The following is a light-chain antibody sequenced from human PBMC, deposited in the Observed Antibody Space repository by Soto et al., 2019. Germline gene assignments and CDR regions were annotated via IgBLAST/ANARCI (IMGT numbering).Light chain of an antibody. J-gene: IGKJ5*01. Sequence: DIQMTQSPSSLSASVGDRVTIPCRASQSISNYLSWYQQKPGKAPKLLINVASTLQSGVPSRFSGSGSGTDFTLTISSLQPEDFATYYCQQLNSYPITFCQGTRLEIK. CDR1: QSISNY. V-gene: IGKV1-17*01. CDR3: QQLNSYPIT. CDR2: VAS.